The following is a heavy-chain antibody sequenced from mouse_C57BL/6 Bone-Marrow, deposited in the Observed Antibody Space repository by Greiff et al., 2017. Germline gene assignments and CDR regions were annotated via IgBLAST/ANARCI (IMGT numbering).Heavy chain of an antibody. D-gene: IGHD1-1*01. CDR1: GFTFSSYA. CDR2: ISDGGSYT. V-gene: IGHV5-4*01. CDR3: ARDRYYGSSPWYFDV. Sequence: VQLKESGGGLVKPGGSLKLSCAASGFTFSSYAMSWVRQTPEKRLEWVATISDGGSYTYYPDNVKGRFTISRDNAKNNLYLQMSHLKSEDTAMYYCARDRYYGSSPWYFDVWGTGTTVTVSS. J-gene: IGHJ1*03.